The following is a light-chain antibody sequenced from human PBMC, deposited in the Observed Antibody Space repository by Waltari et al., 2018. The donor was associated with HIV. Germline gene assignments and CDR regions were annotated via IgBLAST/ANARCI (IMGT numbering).Light chain of an antibody. Sequence: DIQMTQSPSSLSASVGDRVTITCRASQSITSYLNWYQQKPGKAPKLLIYAASSLQSGVPSRFSGSASGTDFSLTISSLQPEDSATYYCQQTYSTPLSTFGQGTKLEIK. J-gene: IGKJ2*01. CDR3: QQTYSTPLST. CDR2: AAS. V-gene: IGKV1-39*01. CDR1: QSITSY.